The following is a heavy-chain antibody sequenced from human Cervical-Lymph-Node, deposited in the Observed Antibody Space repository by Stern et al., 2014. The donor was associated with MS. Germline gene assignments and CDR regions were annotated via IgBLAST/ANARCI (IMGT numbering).Heavy chain of an antibody. J-gene: IGHJ4*02. CDR3: TRVSSIGATPADH. CDR1: GYTLTDYY. CDR2: INPKSGGT. V-gene: IGHV1-2*02. D-gene: IGHD6-6*01. Sequence: QVQLVQSGAEVKKPGASVKVSCKASGYTLTDYYMHWVRQAPGQGLEWMGWINPKSGGTNYAQKFQGRVTMTRDTSISTGYMELSRLTYDDTAVYYCTRVSSIGATPADHWGQGTPVTVSS.